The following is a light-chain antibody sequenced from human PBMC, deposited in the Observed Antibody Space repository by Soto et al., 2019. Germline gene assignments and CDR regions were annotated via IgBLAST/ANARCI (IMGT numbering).Light chain of an antibody. CDR1: SSDVGGYNY. V-gene: IGLV2-8*01. CDR3: NSYAGSNIYV. J-gene: IGLJ1*01. Sequence: QSVLTQPPSASGSPGQSVTISCTGTSSDVGGYNYVSWYQQRPGKAPQLILYEVTKRPSGVPGRFSGSKSGNTASLTVSGLQAEGEADYYCNSYAGSNIYVFGTGTKVTVL. CDR2: EVT.